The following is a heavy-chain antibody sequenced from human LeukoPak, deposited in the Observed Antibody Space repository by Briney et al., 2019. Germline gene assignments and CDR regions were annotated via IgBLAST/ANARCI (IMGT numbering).Heavy chain of an antibody. CDR1: GFTFSNYA. CDR3: AELGITMIGGV. V-gene: IGHV3-48*03. J-gene: IGHJ6*04. Sequence: GGSLRLSCAASGFTFSNYAMSWVRQAPGKGLEGVSYISSSGSTIYYADSVKGRFTIYRDNAKNSLYLQMNSLRAEDTAVYYCAELGITMIGGVWGKGTTVTISS. D-gene: IGHD3-10*02. CDR2: ISSSGSTI.